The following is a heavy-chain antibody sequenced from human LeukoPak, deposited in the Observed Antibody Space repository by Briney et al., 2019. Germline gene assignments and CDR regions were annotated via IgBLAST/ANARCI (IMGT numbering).Heavy chain of an antibody. CDR1: GYTFTSYD. D-gene: IGHD3-10*01. V-gene: IGHV1-3*01. CDR2: INAGNGNT. Sequence: ASVKVSCKASGYTFTSYDINWVRQATGQGLEWMGWINAGNGNTKYSQKFQGRVTITRDTSASTAYMELSSLRSEDTAVYYCATSGSGIYYFDYWGQGTLVTVSS. CDR3: ATSGSGIYYFDY. J-gene: IGHJ4*02.